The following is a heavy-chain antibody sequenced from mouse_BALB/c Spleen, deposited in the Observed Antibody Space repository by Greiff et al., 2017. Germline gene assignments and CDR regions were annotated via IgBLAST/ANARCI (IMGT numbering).Heavy chain of an antibody. V-gene: IGHV5-12-2*01. CDR1: GFTFSSYT. J-gene: IGHJ3*01. CDR2: ISNGGGST. Sequence: EVHLVESGGGLVQPGGSLKLSCAASGFTFSSYTMSWVRQTPEKRLEWVAYISNGGGSTYYPDTVKGRFTISRDNAKNTLYLQMSSLKSEDTAMYYCARGGDLLLRGFAYWGQGTLVTVSA. D-gene: IGHD1-1*01. CDR3: ARGGDLLLRGFAY.